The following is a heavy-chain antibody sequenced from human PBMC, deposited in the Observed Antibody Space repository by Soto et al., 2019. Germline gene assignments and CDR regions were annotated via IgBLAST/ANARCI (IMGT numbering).Heavy chain of an antibody. CDR2: ISYDGSNK. CDR3: AKDRVIYGSGTYGMDV. Sequence: GGSLRLSCAASGFTFSSYGMHWVRQAPGKGLEWVAVISYDGSNKYYADSVKGRFTISRDNSKNTLYLQMNSLRAEDTAVYYCAKDRVIYGSGTYGMDVWGQGTTVTVSS. CDR1: GFTFSSYG. D-gene: IGHD3-10*01. V-gene: IGHV3-30*18. J-gene: IGHJ6*02.